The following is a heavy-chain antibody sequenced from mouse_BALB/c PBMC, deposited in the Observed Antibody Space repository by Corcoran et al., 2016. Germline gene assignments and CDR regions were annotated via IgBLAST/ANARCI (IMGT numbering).Heavy chain of an antibody. J-gene: IGHJ4*01. CDR3: ARKYGNYDAMDY. CDR2: ISCYNGAT. V-gene: IGHV1S34*01. Sequence: LVKTGASVKISCKASGYSFTGYYRHWVKQSHGKSLEWIGYISCYNGATSYNQKFKGKATFTVDTSSSTAYMQFNSLTSEDSAVYYCARKYGNYDAMDYWGQGTSVTVSS. CDR1: GYSFTGYY. D-gene: IGHD2-10*02.